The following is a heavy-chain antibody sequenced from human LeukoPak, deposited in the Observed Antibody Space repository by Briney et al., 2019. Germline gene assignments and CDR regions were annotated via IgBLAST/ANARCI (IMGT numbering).Heavy chain of an antibody. CDR2: IIPIFGTA. D-gene: IGHD6-19*01. CDR3: ARDPRYSSGWYGEFDY. Sequence: SVKVSCKASGGTFSSYAISWVRQAPGQGLEWMGRIIPIFGTANYAQKFQGRVTIITDESTSTAYMELSSLRSEDTAVYYCARDPRYSSGWYGEFDYWGLGTLVTVSS. J-gene: IGHJ4*02. V-gene: IGHV1-69*05. CDR1: GGTFSSYA.